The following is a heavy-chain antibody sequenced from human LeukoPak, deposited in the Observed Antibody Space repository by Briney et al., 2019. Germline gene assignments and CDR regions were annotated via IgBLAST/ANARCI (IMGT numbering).Heavy chain of an antibody. CDR2: IYYSGST. V-gene: IGHV4-39*07. CDR1: GGSISSSSYY. J-gene: IGHJ4*02. CDR3: ARDRRWSIVVVPAATPAPFDY. D-gene: IGHD2-2*01. Sequence: SETPSLTCTVSGGSISSSSYYWGWIRQPPGKGLEWIGSIYYSGSTYYNPSLKSRVTISVDTSKNQFSLKLSSVTAADTAVYYCARDRRWSIVVVPAATPAPFDYWGQGTLVTVSS.